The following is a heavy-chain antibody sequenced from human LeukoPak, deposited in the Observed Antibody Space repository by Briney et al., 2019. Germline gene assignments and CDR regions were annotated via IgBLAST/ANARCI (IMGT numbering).Heavy chain of an antibody. CDR2: ISSSGSTI. CDR1: GFTFSDYY. J-gene: IGHJ3*02. D-gene: IGHD7-27*01. V-gene: IGHV3-11*01. CDR3: ARAWVISRLGDAFDI. Sequence: GGSLRLSCAASGFTFSDYYMSWIRQAPGKGLEWVSYISSSGSTIYYADSVKGRFTISRDNAKNSLYLQMNSLRAEDTAVYYCARAWVISRLGDAFDIWGQGTMVTVSS.